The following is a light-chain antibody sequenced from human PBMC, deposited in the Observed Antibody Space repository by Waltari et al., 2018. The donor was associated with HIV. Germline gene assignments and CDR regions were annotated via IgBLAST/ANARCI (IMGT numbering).Light chain of an antibody. CDR3: SSRAGGDNYV. CDR2: EVS. CDR1: SSDVGGYNY. V-gene: IGLV2-8*01. J-gene: IGLJ1*01. Sequence: QSALTQPPPASGSPGQSVTISCTGTSSDVGGYNYVSWYQQHPGKAPKLMIYEVSKRPSGVPDRFSGSKSGNTASLTVSGLQAEDEADYYCSSRAGGDNYVFGTGTRVSVL.